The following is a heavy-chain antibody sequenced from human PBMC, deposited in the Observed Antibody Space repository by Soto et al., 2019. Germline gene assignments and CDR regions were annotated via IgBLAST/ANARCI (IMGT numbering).Heavy chain of an antibody. V-gene: IGHV3-30*03. Sequence: QVQLVESGGGVVQPGRSLRLSCAASGFTFSSYGMHWVRQAPGKGLEWVAVISYDGSNKYYADSVKGRFTISRDNTKNPLYLQINSLRAEDTAVYYCATGTTDETDAFDIWGQGTMVTVSS. D-gene: IGHD4-17*01. CDR1: GFTFSSYG. J-gene: IGHJ3*02. CDR3: ATGTTDETDAFDI. CDR2: ISYDGSNK.